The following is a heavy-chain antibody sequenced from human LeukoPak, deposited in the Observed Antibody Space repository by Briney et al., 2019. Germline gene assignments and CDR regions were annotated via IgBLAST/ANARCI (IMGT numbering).Heavy chain of an antibody. J-gene: IGHJ4*02. CDR1: GGSISSYY. CDR2: IYTSGST. V-gene: IGHV4-4*07. CDR3: ARDDTIAARAFSD. D-gene: IGHD6-6*01. Sequence: SETLSLTCTVSGGSISSYYWSWIRQPPGKGLEWIGRIYTSGSTNYNPSLESRVTMSVDTSKNQFSLKLSSVTAADTAVYYCARDDTIAARAFSDWGQGIMVTVSS.